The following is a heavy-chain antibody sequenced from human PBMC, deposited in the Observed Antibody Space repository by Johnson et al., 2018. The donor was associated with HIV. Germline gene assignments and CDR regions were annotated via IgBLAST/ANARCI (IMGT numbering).Heavy chain of an antibody. CDR1: GFIFSNAW. Sequence: VQLVESGGGMVKPGGSLRLSCAASGFIFSNAWMSWVRQAPGKGLEWVSGISWNSGSIGYADSVKGRFTTSRDNSKNTLYLQMNSLRTEDTAVYYCARLGYSSIASPDAFDIWGQGTMVTVSS. J-gene: IGHJ3*02. V-gene: IGHV3-66*02. CDR2: ISWNSGSI. D-gene: IGHD6-13*01. CDR3: ARLGYSSIASPDAFDI.